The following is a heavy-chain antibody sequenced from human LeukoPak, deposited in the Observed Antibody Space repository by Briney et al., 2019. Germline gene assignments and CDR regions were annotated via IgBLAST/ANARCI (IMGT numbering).Heavy chain of an antibody. CDR2: ISGSGGST. D-gene: IGHD2-21*01. CDR1: GFTFSNYA. CDR3: AKKGGGQCYSHLDS. Sequence: PGGSLRLSCAASGFTFSNYAMTWVRPAPGKGLEWVSGISGSGGSTYYVDSVKGRFTISRDNSKNTLYLQMDSLREEDTALYFCAKKGGGQCYSHLDSWGQGNLVTVSS. J-gene: IGHJ4*02. V-gene: IGHV3-23*01.